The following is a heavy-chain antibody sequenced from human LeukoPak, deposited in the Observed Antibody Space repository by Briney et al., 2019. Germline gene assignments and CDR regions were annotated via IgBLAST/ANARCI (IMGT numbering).Heavy chain of an antibody. CDR3: AKDATPMKGIWDHFDS. D-gene: IGHD1-26*01. CDR2: VGGGNDIS. CDR1: GFTFKIHG. Sequence: GGSLRLSCVASGFTFKIHGMSWVRQAPGKGLEWVSSVGGGNDISYSDSVKGRFTGSRDDAKSTVYLQMNSLRVEDTAIYFCAKDATPMKGIWDHFDSWGQGTLVTVSS. J-gene: IGHJ4*02. V-gene: IGHV3-23*01.